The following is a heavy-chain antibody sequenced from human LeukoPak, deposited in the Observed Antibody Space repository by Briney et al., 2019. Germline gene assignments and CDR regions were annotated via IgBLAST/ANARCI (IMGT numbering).Heavy chain of an antibody. CDR2: IKSKTDGGTT. Sequence: GGSLRLSCAASGFTFSNAWMSWVRQAPGKGLEWVGRIKSKTDGGTTDYAAPVKGRFTISRDNSKNTLYLQMNSLRAEDTAVYSCARGRQYSSGWYYFDLWGQGTLVTVSS. J-gene: IGHJ4*02. D-gene: IGHD6-19*01. V-gene: IGHV3-15*01. CDR3: ARGRQYSSGWYYFDL. CDR1: GFTFSNAW.